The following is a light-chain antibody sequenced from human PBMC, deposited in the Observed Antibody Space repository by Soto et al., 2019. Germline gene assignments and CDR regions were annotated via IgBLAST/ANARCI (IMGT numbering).Light chain of an antibody. CDR1: SSNIGAGYD. Sequence: QLVLTQPPSVSGAPGQRVTISCTGSSSNIGAGYDVHWYQQLPGTAPKLLIYGNSNRPSGVPDRFSGSKSGTSASLAITELQAEDEADYYCQSYDSSLSGSVVFGGGTKVTVL. V-gene: IGLV1-40*01. CDR3: QSYDSSLSGSVV. CDR2: GNS. J-gene: IGLJ2*01.